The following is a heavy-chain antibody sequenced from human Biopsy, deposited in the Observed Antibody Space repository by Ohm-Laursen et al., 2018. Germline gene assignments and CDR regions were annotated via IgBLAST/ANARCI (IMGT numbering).Heavy chain of an antibody. D-gene: IGHD3-16*01. J-gene: IGHJ4*02. CDR2: SHYSGST. V-gene: IGHV4-59*08. Sequence: SDTLSLTCTVSGGSIGSDYWAWIRQSPGKGLEWIAYSHYSGSTNYNPSLRHRVTISVDTSKNQFSLKVTSVTAADTAVYYCARAGGGKIYGLWGQGTLVTVSS. CDR1: GGSIGSDY. CDR3: ARAGGGKIYGL.